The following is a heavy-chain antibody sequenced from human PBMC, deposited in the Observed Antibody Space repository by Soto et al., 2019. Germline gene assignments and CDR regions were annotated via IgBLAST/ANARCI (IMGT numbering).Heavy chain of an antibody. V-gene: IGHV4-31*03. J-gene: IGHJ3*02. Sequence: QVQLQESGPGLVKPSQTLSLTCTVSGGSISSGGYYWSWIRQHPGKVLEWIGYHYYSGSTYYNPSLKSRVTIAVATCKNQCSLKLSPVTGADTAVDYCARAGRAFAIWGQGTMVTVSS. CDR3: ARAGRAFAI. CDR1: GGSISSGGYY. D-gene: IGHD1-26*01. CDR2: HYYSGST.